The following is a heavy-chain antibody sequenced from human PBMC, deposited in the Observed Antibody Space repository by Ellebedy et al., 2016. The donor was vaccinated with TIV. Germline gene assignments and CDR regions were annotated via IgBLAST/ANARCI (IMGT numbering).Heavy chain of an antibody. CDR1: GFTFSSYG. Sequence: GGSLRLSCAASGFTFSSYGMHWVRQAPGKGLEWVAVISYAGSNKYYADSVKGRFTISRDNSKNTLYLQMNSLRAEDTAVYYCARDKGAITTTLYFDYWGQGTLVTVSS. CDR2: ISYAGSNK. D-gene: IGHD1-1*01. V-gene: IGHV3-30*03. CDR3: ARDKGAITTTLYFDY. J-gene: IGHJ4*02.